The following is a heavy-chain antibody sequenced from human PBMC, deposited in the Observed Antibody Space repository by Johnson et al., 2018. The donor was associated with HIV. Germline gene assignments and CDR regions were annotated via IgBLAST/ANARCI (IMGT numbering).Heavy chain of an antibody. V-gene: IGHV3-7*01. CDR3: ARDFLLLLDAFDI. CDR2: IKQDGSEK. D-gene: IGHD2-15*01. J-gene: IGHJ3*02. Sequence: VQLVESGGGLVQPGGSLRLSCAASGFTFSNYWMSWVRQAPGKGLEWVANIKQDGSEKYYVDSVKGRFTISRDNAKNSLYLQMNSLRAEATAVYYCARDFLLLLDAFDIWGHGTMVTVSS. CDR1: GFTFSNYW.